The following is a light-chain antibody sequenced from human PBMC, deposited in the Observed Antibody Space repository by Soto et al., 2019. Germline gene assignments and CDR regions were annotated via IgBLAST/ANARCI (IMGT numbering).Light chain of an antibody. V-gene: IGLV2-14*01. CDR2: DVS. Sequence: QSALTQPASVSGSPGQSITISCTGTSSDDGGYNYVSWYQQHPGKAPKLMIYDVSNRPSGVSNRFSGSKSGNTASLTISGLQAEDEADYYCSSYTSSSIYVFGTGTKVTVL. J-gene: IGLJ1*01. CDR1: SSDDGGYNY. CDR3: SSYTSSSIYV.